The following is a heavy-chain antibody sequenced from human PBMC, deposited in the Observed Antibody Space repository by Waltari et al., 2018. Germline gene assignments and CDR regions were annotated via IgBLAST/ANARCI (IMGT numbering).Heavy chain of an antibody. D-gene: IGHD1-26*01. CDR2: IFYSGST. V-gene: IGHV4-39*02. J-gene: IGHJ4*02. CDR3: ARRTISREEVGPFDF. Sequence: QLQLQESGPGLVRPSETLSLTCTVPGDSIATRDYYWGWIRQSPGKGLEWIGSIFYSGSTYYNPSLKSRVTISVDTSKNDFSLKLRSVTAADRAVYFCARRTISREEVGPFDFWGQGILVTVSS. CDR1: GDSIATRDYY.